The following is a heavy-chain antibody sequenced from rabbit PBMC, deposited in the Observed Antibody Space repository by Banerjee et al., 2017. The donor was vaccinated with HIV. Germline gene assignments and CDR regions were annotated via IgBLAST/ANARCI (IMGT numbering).Heavy chain of an antibody. CDR1: GFSFSSSDW. J-gene: IGHJ6*01. D-gene: IGHD3-3*01. CDR3: ARGAL. CDR2: ILDGSSGRT. V-gene: IGHV1S40*01. Sequence: QSLEESGGDLVKPGASLTLTCTASGFSFSSSDWICWVRQAPGKGLEWIACILDGSSGRTDSASWAKGRFTISKTSSTTVTLQMTSLTAADTATYFCARGALWGPGTLVTVS.